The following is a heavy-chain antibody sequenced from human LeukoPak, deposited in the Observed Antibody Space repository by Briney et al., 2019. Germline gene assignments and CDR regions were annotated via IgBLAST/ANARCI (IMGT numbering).Heavy chain of an antibody. V-gene: IGHV3-21*01. CDR3: ARATYSSSWYSGDY. CDR2: IGSSSIYI. D-gene: IGHD6-13*01. J-gene: IGHJ4*02. CDR1: GFPFSTYS. Sequence: PGGSLRLSCAASGFPFSTYSMNWVRQAPGKGLEWVSSIGSSSIYIFYADSVRGRFTISRDNAKNSLYLQMNSLRAEDTAVYYCARATYSSSWYSGDYWGQGTLVTVSS.